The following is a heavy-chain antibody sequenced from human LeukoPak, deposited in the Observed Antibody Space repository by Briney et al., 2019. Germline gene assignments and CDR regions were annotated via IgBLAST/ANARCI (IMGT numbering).Heavy chain of an antibody. J-gene: IGHJ4*02. D-gene: IGHD1-26*01. Sequence: GASVKVSCKASGYTFTGYYMHWVRQAPGQGLEWIGWINPNSGGTNYAQKFQGRVTMTRDTSISTAYMELSRLRSDDTAVYYCARVRRWELLSLDYWGQGTLVTVSS. CDR2: INPNSGGT. CDR1: GYTFTGYY. V-gene: IGHV1-2*02. CDR3: ARVRRWELLSLDY.